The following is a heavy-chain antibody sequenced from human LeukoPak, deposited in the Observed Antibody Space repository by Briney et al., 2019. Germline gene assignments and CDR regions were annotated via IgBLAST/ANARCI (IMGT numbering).Heavy chain of an antibody. CDR3: ARRRGYSYGDDAFDI. V-gene: IGHV3-53*04. J-gene: IGHJ3*02. Sequence: GGSLRLSCAVSGITLSNYGMSWVRQAPGKGLEWVSVIYSGGSTYYADSVKGRFTISRHNSKNTLYLQMNSLRAEDTAVYYCARRRGYSYGDDAFDIWGQGTMVTVSS. D-gene: IGHD5-18*01. CDR1: GITLSNYG. CDR2: IYSGGST.